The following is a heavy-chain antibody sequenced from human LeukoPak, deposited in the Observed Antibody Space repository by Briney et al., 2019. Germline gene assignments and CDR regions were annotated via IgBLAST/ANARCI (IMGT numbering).Heavy chain of an antibody. V-gene: IGHV3-7*01. CDR2: INQGGSAT. CDR1: GGSISSSNW. J-gene: IGHJ4*02. Sequence: ETLSLTCAVSGGSISSSNWWSWVRQTPGKGLEWVANINQGGSATYHVDSVKGRFTISRDNSKNTLYLEMNSLRAEDTAVYYCAKEPGPWTGILDYWGQGTLVTVSS. D-gene: IGHD3/OR15-3a*01. CDR3: AKEPGPWTGILDY.